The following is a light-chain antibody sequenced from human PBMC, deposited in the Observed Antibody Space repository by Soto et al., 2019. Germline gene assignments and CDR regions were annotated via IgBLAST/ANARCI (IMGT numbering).Light chain of an antibody. CDR2: GAS. CDR3: QQYSDSPIT. Sequence: EIVMTQSPATLSVSPGERATLSCRASQSVTNNLAWYQQRPGQAPRLLIRGASTRASGVPARFSGSGSGTDFTLTISSLQSEDFAVYYFQQYSDSPITFGPGTKVDLK. V-gene: IGKV3-15*01. J-gene: IGKJ3*01. CDR1: QSVTNN.